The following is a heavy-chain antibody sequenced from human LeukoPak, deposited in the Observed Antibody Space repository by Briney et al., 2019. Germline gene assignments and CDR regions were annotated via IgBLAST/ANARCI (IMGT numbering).Heavy chain of an antibody. CDR3: ARGYYGSGSYYSVFDY. CDR2: ITKSGDTV. J-gene: IGHJ4*02. V-gene: IGHV3-11*01. Sequence: GGSLRLSCGTSGFTFSDYHMGWNRQVPGRGLEWVSYITKSGDTVYYADSVKGRFTISRDNARNSLYLQMNSLRAEDTAMYYCARGYYGSGSYYSVFDYWGPGTLVTVSS. CDR1: GFTFSDYH. D-gene: IGHD3-10*01.